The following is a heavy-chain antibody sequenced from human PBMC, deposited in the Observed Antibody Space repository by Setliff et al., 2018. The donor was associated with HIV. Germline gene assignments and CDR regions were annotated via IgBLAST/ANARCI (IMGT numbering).Heavy chain of an antibody. CDR2: IHYDGGT. Sequence: PSETLSLTCTVSGGSFSSKSVYWAWIRQPPGQGLEWIGSIHYDGGTYYNPSLKSRVHISMDTSKSEFSLKVNSVTAADTAVYFCARYHYGVDWFDPWGRGTLVTVSS. J-gene: IGHJ5*02. V-gene: IGHV4-39*07. D-gene: IGHD3-10*01. CDR1: GGSFSSKSVY. CDR3: ARYHYGVDWFDP.